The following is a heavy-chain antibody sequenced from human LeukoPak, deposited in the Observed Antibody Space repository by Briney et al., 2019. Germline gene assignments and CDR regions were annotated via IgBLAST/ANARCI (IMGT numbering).Heavy chain of an antibody. V-gene: IGHV3-7*03. CDR2: VNRDGSET. J-gene: IGHJ6*02. CDR3: ARNNGMDV. CDR1: GFVLSSHW. Sequence: TGGSLRLSCAASGFVLSSHWMTWVRQVPGRGPEWVANVNRDGSETYYLDSVKGRFTISKDNAKNSLYLQMNSLRAEDTALYHCARNNGMDVWGQGTTVIVSS.